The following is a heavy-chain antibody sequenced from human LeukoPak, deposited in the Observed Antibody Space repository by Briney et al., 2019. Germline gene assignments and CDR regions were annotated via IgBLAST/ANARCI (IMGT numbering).Heavy chain of an antibody. Sequence: PGGSLRLSYAASGFTFSNFAMTWVRQAPGKGLQWVSTITGYGATFYADSVRGRFTIFRDTSMNTLFLQMNSLGAEDTAVYYCAKGAAAGKVDWFDPWGQGTLVTVSS. CDR1: GFTFSNFA. D-gene: IGHD6-13*01. CDR3: AKGAAAGKVDWFDP. J-gene: IGHJ5*02. CDR2: ITGYGAT. V-gene: IGHV3-23*01.